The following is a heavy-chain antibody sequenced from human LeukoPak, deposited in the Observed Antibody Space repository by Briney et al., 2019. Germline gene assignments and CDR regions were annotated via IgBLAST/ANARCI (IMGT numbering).Heavy chain of an antibody. Sequence: GGSLRLSCAASGFTFSSYWMNWVRQAPGKGLEWVATISQDGSGKYHVDSVKGRFTISRDNAKNSLYLQMNSLRAEDTAIYYCAKCPYGDYSLWLDSWGQGTLVTVSS. J-gene: IGHJ4*02. CDR2: ISQDGSGK. V-gene: IGHV3-7*03. CDR1: GFTFSSYW. D-gene: IGHD4-17*01. CDR3: AKCPYGDYSLWLDS.